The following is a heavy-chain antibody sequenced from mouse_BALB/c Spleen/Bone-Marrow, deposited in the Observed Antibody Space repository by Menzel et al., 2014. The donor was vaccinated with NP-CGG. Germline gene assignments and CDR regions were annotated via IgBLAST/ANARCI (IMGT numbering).Heavy chain of an antibody. CDR3: ARTGTYYAMDY. Sequence: VQLVESGPGLVAPSQSLSITCTVSGFSLTSYGIHWVRQPPGTGLEWLVVIWSDGSTTYNSSLKSRLNIRKDNSKSQVFLKVSSLQTDDTAMYYCARTGTYYAMDYWGQGTSVTVSS. J-gene: IGHJ4*01. CDR1: GFSLTSYG. CDR2: IWSDGST. V-gene: IGHV2-6*02. D-gene: IGHD4-1*01.